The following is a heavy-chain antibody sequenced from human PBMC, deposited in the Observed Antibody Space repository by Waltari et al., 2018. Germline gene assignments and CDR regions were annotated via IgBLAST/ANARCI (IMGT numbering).Heavy chain of an antibody. V-gene: IGHV4-34*01. D-gene: IGHD6-19*01. J-gene: IGHJ1*01. Sequence: QVQLQQWGAGLLKPSETLSLTCAVYGGSFSGYYWSWIRQPPGKGLEWIGEINHSGSTNYNPSLKSRVTISVDTSKNQFSLKLSSVTAADTAVYYCARGHYSSGWYNSFHHWGQGTLVTVSS. CDR2: INHSGST. CDR1: GGSFSGYY. CDR3: ARGHYSSGWYNSFHH.